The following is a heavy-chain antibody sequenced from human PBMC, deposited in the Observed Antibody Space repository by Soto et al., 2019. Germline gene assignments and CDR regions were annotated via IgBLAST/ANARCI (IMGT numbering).Heavy chain of an antibody. J-gene: IGHJ6*02. D-gene: IGHD3-9*01. CDR1: GFTFSTFA. Sequence: EVQLLESGGGLVQPGGSLRLSCAASGFTFSTFAMTWVRQAPWKGLEWVSAISGGGGTTYYADSVKGRFTVSRDNSKNMIYLQMNSLRAEDTVVYYCAKAEGGALLTGSSRLYYYYGMDVWGPGTTVTVSS. CDR3: AKAEGGALLTGSSRLYYYYGMDV. CDR2: ISGGGGTT. V-gene: IGHV3-23*01.